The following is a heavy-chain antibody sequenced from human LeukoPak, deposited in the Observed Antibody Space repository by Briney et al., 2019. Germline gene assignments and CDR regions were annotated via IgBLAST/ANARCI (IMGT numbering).Heavy chain of an antibody. CDR1: GGSISSAGYY. CDR3: AREGDGSLKFDY. D-gene: IGHD3-10*01. CDR2: IYFSGSA. Sequence: PSETLSPTCTVSGGSISSAGYYWSWIRQHPGKGLEWIGYIYFSGSAFYNPSLRSRLTISVDTSKNQFSLKVRSVTAADTAVYYCAREGDGSLKFDYWGQGILVTVSS. J-gene: IGHJ4*02. V-gene: IGHV4-31*03.